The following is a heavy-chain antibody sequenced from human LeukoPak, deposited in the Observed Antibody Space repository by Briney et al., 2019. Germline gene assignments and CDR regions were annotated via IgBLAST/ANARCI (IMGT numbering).Heavy chain of an antibody. CDR3: ARAGGSYYDFWSGYYNWFDP. Sequence: SVKVSCKASGGTFSSYAISWVRQAPGQGLEWMGRIIPILGIANYAQKFQGRVTITADKSTSTAYMELSSLRAEDTAVYYCARAGGSYYDFWSGYYNWFDPWGQGTLVTVSS. CDR2: IIPILGIA. V-gene: IGHV1-69*04. CDR1: GGTFSSYA. J-gene: IGHJ5*02. D-gene: IGHD3-3*01.